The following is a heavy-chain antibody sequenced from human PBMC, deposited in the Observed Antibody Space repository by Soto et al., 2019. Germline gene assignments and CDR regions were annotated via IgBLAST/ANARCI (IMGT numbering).Heavy chain of an antibody. D-gene: IGHD3-3*01. CDR2: VYHTGRT. V-gene: IGHV4-61*01. CDR3: ARDFAYFDS. CDR1: GGSFKSGSYS. J-gene: IGHJ4*02. Sequence: SETLSLTCTVSGGSFKSGSYSWSWIRQPPGKGLEWIGYVYHTGRTSYNPSPKSRVSISMDTSKNQFSLNLDSVTAADTAVYFCARDFAYFDSWGQGTLVTVSS.